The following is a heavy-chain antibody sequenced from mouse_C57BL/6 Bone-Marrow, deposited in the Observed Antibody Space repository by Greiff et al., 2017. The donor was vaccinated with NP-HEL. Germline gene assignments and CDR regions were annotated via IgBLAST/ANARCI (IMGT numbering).Heavy chain of an antibody. Sequence: VQLQQPGPELVKPGASVKMSCKASGYTFTDYNMHWVKQSHGKSLEWIGYINPNNGGTSYNQKFKGKATLTVNKSSSTAYMELRSLTSEDSAVYYCARRCPATYYFDYWGQGTTLTVSS. CDR1: GYTFTDYN. CDR3: ARRCPATYYFDY. J-gene: IGHJ2*01. D-gene: IGHD6-1*01. CDR2: INPNNGGT. V-gene: IGHV1-22*01.